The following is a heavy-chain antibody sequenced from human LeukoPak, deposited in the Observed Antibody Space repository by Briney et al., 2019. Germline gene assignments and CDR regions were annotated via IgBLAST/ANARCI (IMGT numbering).Heavy chain of an antibody. J-gene: IGHJ6*03. D-gene: IGHD6-19*01. V-gene: IGHV1-2*02. CDR3: ARDLYSGWQDYYYYYMDV. CDR2: INPNSGGT. CDR1: GYTFTGYY. Sequence: GASVKVSCKASGYTFTGYYMHWVRQAPGQGLEWMGWINPNSGGTNYAQKFQGRVTMTRDTSISTAYMELSRLRSDDTAVYYCARDLYSGWQDYYYYYMDVWGKGTTVTVSS.